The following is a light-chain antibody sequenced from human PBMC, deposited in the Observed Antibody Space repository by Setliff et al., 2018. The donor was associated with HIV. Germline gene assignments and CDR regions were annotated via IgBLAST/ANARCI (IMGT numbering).Light chain of an antibody. Sequence: QSVLTQPPSASGAPGQRVTISCSGSSSNVGDNAVSWYQQFPGTAPKLLIYSTYQRPSGVPDRFSGPKSGTSASLAISGLHSEDEADYYCAAWDDSLHGYVFGSGTKVTVL. CDR3: AAWDDSLHGYV. CDR1: SSNVGDNA. V-gene: IGLV1-44*01. J-gene: IGLJ1*01. CDR2: STY.